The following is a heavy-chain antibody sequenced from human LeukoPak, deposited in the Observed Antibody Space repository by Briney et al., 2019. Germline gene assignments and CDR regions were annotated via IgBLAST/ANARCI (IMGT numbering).Heavy chain of an antibody. J-gene: IGHJ3*01. CDR1: GGSFSGYY. V-gene: IGHV4-34*01. CDR2: INHSGST. D-gene: IGHD1-14*01. Sequence: SETLSLTCAVYGGSFSGYYWSWIRQPPGKGLEWIGEINHSGSTNYNPSLKSRVTISVDTSRNQFSLKLRSVTAADTAVYYCARTNQISETAFDVWGQGTMVIVSS. CDR3: ARTNQISETAFDV.